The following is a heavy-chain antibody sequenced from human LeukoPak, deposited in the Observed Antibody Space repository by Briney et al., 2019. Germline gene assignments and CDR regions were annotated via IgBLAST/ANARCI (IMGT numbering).Heavy chain of an antibody. J-gene: IGHJ4*02. V-gene: IGHV3-21*01. Sequence: GGSLRLSCAASGFTFSSYSMNWVRQAPGKGLEWVSSISSSSSYIYYADSVKGRFTISRDNAKNSLYLQMNSLRAEDTAVYYCARDRLVGATTPLYWGQGTLVTVSS. CDR1: GFTFSSYS. D-gene: IGHD1-26*01. CDR2: ISSSSSYI. CDR3: ARDRLVGATTPLY.